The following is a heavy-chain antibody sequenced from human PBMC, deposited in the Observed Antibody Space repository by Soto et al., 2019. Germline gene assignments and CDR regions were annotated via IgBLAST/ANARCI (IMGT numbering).Heavy chain of an antibody. D-gene: IGHD2-8*01. V-gene: IGHV1-69*13. CDR3: ARDHPIVLMVQPGRGAFDI. CDR2: IIPIFGTA. J-gene: IGHJ3*02. Sequence: GASVKVSCKASGGTFSSYSISWVRQAPGQGLEWMGGIIPIFGTANYAQKFQGRVTITADESTSTAYVELSSLRSEDTAVYYCARDHPIVLMVQPGRGAFDIWGQGTMVTVSS. CDR1: GGTFSSYS.